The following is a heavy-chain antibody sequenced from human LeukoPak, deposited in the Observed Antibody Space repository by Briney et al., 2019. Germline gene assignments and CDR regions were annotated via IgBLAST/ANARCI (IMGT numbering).Heavy chain of an antibody. V-gene: IGHV5-10-1*01. J-gene: IGHJ5*02. CDR2: IDPSDSYT. CDR3: ARHVYGSGSYYKNWFDP. CDR1: GYSFTSYW. Sequence: GESLKISCKGSGYSFTSYWISWVRQMPGKGLEWMGRIDPSDSYTNYSPSFQGHVTISADKSISTAYLQWSGLKASDTAMYYCARHVYGSGSYYKNWFDPWGQGTLVTVSS. D-gene: IGHD3-10*01.